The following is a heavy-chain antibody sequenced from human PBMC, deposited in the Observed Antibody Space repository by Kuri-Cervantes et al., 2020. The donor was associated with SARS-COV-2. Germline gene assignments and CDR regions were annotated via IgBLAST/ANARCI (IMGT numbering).Heavy chain of an antibody. V-gene: IGHV3-7*01. CDR3: ARDLGRGYDYGMDV. D-gene: IGHD3-16*01. J-gene: IGHJ6*02. Sequence: GGSLRLSCAASGFTFSSYWMSWVRQAPGKGLEWVANIKQDGSEKYYVDSVKGRFTISRDNAKNSLYLQMNSLRAEDTAVYYCARDLGRGYDYGMDVWGQGTTVTVSS. CDR2: IKQDGSEK. CDR1: GFTFSSYW.